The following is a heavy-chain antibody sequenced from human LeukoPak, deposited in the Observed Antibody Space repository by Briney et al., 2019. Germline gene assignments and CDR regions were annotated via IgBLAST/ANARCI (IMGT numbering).Heavy chain of an antibody. CDR2: ISYDGSNK. D-gene: IGHD6-13*01. CDR1: GFTFSSYG. V-gene: IGHV3-30*18. J-gene: IGHJ4*02. CDR3: AKDVGPGIAAAGTFLGFDY. Sequence: GGSLRLSCAASGFTFSSYGMHWVRQAPGKGLEWVAVISYDGSNKYYADSVKGRFTISRDNSKNTLYLQMNSLRAEDTAVNYCAKDVGPGIAAAGTFLGFDYWGQGTLVTVSS.